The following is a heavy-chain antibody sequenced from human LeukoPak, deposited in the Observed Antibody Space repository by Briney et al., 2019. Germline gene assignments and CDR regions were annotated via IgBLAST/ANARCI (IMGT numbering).Heavy chain of an antibody. V-gene: IGHV3-66*01. CDR2: IYSGGSA. CDR1: GFTVSSNY. J-gene: IGHJ6*02. Sequence: GGSLRLSCAASGFTVSSNYMSWVRQAPGKGLEWVSVIYSGGSAYYADSVKGRFTISRDNSKNTLYLQMNSLRAEDTAVYYCARDPAPNYYGMDVWGQGTTVTVSS. CDR3: ARDPAPNYYGMDV.